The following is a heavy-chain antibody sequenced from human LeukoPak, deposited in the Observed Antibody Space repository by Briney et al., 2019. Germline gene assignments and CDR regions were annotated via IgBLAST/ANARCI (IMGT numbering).Heavy chain of an antibody. V-gene: IGHV3-20*04. Sequence: GGSLRLSRAASGFTFDDYGMGGVRQAPGKGLEGGSCINWNGGSTGYADSVKGRFTISRDNAKNSLYLQMNSLRAEDTALYYCARDRRRYDFWSGYYDYWGQGTLVTVSS. D-gene: IGHD3-3*01. CDR2: INWNGGST. CDR3: ARDRRRYDFWSGYYDY. J-gene: IGHJ4*02. CDR1: GFTFDDYG.